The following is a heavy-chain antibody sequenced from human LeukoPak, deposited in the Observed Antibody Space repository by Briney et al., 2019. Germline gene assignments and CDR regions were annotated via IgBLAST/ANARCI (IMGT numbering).Heavy chain of an antibody. Sequence: GGSLRLSCAASGFTFSTYWMHWVRQAPGKGLVWVSRIDGEGSVTKYTDSVKGRFTISRDNAKNTVYLQMNRLRAKDTAVYYCTTGGSYFFDYWGQGTLVTVSS. D-gene: IGHD1-1*01. CDR3: TTGGSYFFDY. V-gene: IGHV3-74*01. CDR1: GFTFSTYW. J-gene: IGHJ4*02. CDR2: IDGEGSVT.